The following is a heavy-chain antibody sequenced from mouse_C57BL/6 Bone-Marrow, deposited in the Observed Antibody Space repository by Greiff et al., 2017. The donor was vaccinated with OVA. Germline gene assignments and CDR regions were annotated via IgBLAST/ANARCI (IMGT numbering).Heavy chain of an antibody. V-gene: IGHV6-6*01. D-gene: IGHD2-4*01. CDR2: IRNKANNHAT. Sequence: EVKLEESGGGLVQPGGSMKLSCAASGFTFSDAWMDWVRQSPEKGLEWVAEIRNKANNHATYYAESVKGRFTISRDDSKSSVYLQMNSLRAEDTGIYYCTRDYDYSSWFAYWGQGTLVTVSA. CDR3: TRDYDYSSWFAY. J-gene: IGHJ3*01. CDR1: GFTFSDAW.